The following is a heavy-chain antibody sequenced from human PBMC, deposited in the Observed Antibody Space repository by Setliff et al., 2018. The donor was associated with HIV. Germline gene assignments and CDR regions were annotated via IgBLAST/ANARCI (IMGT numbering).Heavy chain of an antibody. CDR2: ISSGTR. Sequence: GESLRLSCAASGFSFSSYSMNWVRQAPGKGLEWVSSISSGTRYYADSVKGRFTISGDNVKNALYLQMNSLRAEDTAVYYCASGREQGLRHAFDIWGQGAMVTVSS. CDR1: GFSFSSYS. CDR3: ASGREQGLRHAFDI. D-gene: IGHD4-17*01. V-gene: IGHV3-21*01. J-gene: IGHJ3*02.